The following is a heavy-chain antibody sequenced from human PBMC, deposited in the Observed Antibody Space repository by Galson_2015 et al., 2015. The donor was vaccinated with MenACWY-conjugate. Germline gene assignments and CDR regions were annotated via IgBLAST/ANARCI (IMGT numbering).Heavy chain of an antibody. D-gene: IGHD2-2*02. Sequence: SVKVSCKASGGTFNRHAISWVRQAPGQGLEFMGGIIPPYDTTKYAQNFQGRVTITADKSTSTAYMELTRLRSADTAVYYCATSPLVEDITVLPVAIWYFQRWGQGPLVTVSP. CDR2: IIPPYDTT. J-gene: IGHJ1*01. CDR1: GGTFNRHA. CDR3: ATSPLVEDITVLPVAIWYFQR. V-gene: IGHV1-69*06.